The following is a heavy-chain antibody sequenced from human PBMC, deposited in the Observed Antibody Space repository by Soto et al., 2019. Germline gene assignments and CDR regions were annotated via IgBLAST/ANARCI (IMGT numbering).Heavy chain of an antibody. J-gene: IGHJ4*02. CDR1: GFTFSNYW. Sequence: EVQLVESGGGLVQPGGSLRLSCAASGFTFSNYWMSWVRQAPGKGLEWVANIRHDGSEKYYVDSLKGRFTISRDNAKNSLYLQMNSLRAEDTAVYFCARWSVTYRGVFDYWGQGTLVTVSS. CDR3: ARWSVTYRGVFDY. D-gene: IGHD4-17*01. V-gene: IGHV3-7*03. CDR2: IRHDGSEK.